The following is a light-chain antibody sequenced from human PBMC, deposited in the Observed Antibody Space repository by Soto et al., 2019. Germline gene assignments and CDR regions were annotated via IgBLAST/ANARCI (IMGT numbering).Light chain of an antibody. CDR2: DAS. CDR3: QQRSTWLYT. Sequence: EILLAQSPATLSLSPGERATLSCKGCQDVSIFLAWYQQKPGQAPRLLIHDASNRATGVPARFSGSGSGRDFTLTITSLEPEDFAVYYCQQRSTWLYTFGQGTKLEV. CDR1: QDVSIF. V-gene: IGKV3-11*02. J-gene: IGKJ2*01.